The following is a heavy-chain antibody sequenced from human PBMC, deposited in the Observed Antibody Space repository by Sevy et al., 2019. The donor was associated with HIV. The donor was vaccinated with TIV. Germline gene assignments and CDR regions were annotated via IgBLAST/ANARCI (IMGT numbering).Heavy chain of an antibody. V-gene: IGHV4-59*01. CDR2: IYNSGNT. CDR3: ARAGASLAPYGAFDI. Sequence: SETLSLTCTVSGGSISGYYWSWIRQAPETGLEWIAYIYNSGNTNFNPSLKSRVTISLDTSDNQFSLKLSSVTAADTAVYYCARAGASLAPYGAFDIWGHGTMVTVSS. J-gene: IGHJ3*02. CDR1: GGSISGYY. D-gene: IGHD4-17*01.